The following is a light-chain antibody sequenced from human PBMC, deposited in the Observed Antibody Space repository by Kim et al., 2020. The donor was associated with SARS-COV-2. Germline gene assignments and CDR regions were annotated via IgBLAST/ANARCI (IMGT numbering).Light chain of an antibody. Sequence: QSVLTQPPSASGTPGQRVTISCSGRSSNIGSNTVNWYQQLPGTAPKLLIYSNNQRPSGVPDRFSGSKSGTSASLAISGLQSEDEADYYCAAWDDSLNVVVFGGGTQLNVL. CDR3: AAWDDSLNVVV. CDR2: SNN. CDR1: SSNIGSNT. V-gene: IGLV1-44*01. J-gene: IGLJ2*01.